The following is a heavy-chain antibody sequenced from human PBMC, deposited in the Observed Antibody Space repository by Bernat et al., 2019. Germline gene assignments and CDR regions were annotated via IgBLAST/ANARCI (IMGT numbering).Heavy chain of an antibody. J-gene: IGHJ3*02. CDR3: ARDSSPTTVTTFGDALDI. D-gene: IGHD3-16*01. CDR2: IYSGGMT. CDR1: GIIVSSNY. V-gene: IGHV3-53*05. Sequence: EVQLVETGGDLIQPGGSLRLSCAASGIIVSSNYMSWIRQAPGKGLEWVSVIYSGGMTYYAESVKGRFTISRDNSKNTLYLQMNSLRVDDTAVYYCARDSSPTTVTTFGDALDIWGQGTVVTVSS.